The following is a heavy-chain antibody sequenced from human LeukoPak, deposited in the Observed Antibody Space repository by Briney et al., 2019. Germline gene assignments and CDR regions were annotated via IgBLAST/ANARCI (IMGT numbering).Heavy chain of an antibody. CDR3: ARQGSSSWYDTTFDY. J-gene: IGHJ4*02. CDR2: IYTSGST. Sequence: SQTLSLTCTVSGGSISSGSYYWSWIRQPAGKGLEWIGRIYTSGSTNYIPSLKSRVTISVDTSKNQFSLKLSSVTAADTAVYYCARQGSSSWYDTTFDYWGQGTLVTVSS. CDR1: GGSISSGSYY. D-gene: IGHD6-13*01. V-gene: IGHV4-61*02.